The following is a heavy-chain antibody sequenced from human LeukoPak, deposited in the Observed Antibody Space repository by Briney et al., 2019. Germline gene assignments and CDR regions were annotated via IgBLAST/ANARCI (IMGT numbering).Heavy chain of an antibody. D-gene: IGHD3-22*01. CDR3: AKRSSGYNPDY. CDR1: GFTFSSYG. CDR2: ISYDGSNK. Sequence: GRSLRLSCAASGFTFSSYGMHWVRQAPGKGLEWVAVISYDGSNKYYADSVKGRFTISRDNSKNTLYLQMNSLRAEDTTVYYGAKRSSGYNPDYWGKGTRVTVSS. V-gene: IGHV3-30*18. J-gene: IGHJ4*02.